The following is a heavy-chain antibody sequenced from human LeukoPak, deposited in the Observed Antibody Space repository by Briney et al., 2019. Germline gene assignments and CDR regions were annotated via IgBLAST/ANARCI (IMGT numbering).Heavy chain of an antibody. Sequence: GGSLRLSCAASGFTVSSNYMSGVRQAPGKGLEWVSVIYSGGSTYYADSVKGRFTISRDNSKNTLYLQMNSLRAEDTAVYYCARAPADGGDYYGMDVWGKGTTVTVSS. CDR1: GFTVSSNY. D-gene: IGHD5-24*01. V-gene: IGHV3-53*01. CDR3: ARAPADGGDYYGMDV. J-gene: IGHJ6*04. CDR2: IYSGGST.